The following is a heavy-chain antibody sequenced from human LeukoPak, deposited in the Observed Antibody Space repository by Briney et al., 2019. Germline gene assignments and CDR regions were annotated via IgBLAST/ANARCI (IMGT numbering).Heavy chain of an antibody. CDR3: ARAGWLQYYYFDY. J-gene: IGHJ4*02. D-gene: IGHD5-24*01. Sequence: SVKVSCKASGDTFSNYAVSWVRQAPGQGLEWMGGIIPIFGTAKYAQKFQGRVTITADTSTSTAYMELSSLRSEDTAVYYCARAGWLQYYYFDYWGQGTLVTVSS. V-gene: IGHV1-69*06. CDR1: GDTFSNYA. CDR2: IIPIFGTA.